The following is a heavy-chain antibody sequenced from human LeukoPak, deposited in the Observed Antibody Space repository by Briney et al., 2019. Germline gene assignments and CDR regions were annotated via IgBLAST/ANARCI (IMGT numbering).Heavy chain of an antibody. V-gene: IGHV4-39*07. CDR3: ARGNLWDYRRYYYYMDV. CDR1: GGSISSSGYY. D-gene: IGHD4-11*01. CDR2: IYYSGST. Sequence: SETLSLTCTVSGGSISSSGYYWGWIRQPPGKGLEWIGSIYYSGSTYYNPSLKSRVTISVDTSKNQFSLRLNSVTAADTAVYYCARGNLWDYRRYYYYMDVWGKGTTVTVSS. J-gene: IGHJ6*03.